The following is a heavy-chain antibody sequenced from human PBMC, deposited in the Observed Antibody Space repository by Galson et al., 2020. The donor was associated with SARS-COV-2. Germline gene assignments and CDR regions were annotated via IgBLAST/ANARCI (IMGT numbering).Heavy chain of an antibody. V-gene: IGHV3-23*01. CDR1: GLTFSSYA. CDR2: ISGSGGST. CDR3: AKDREVTIVGVVYIGGYFDY. Sequence: GGSLRLSCAASGLTFSSYAMSWVRQAPGKWLEWVSAISGSGGSTYNAAPVKGRFTISRATSKNTLYLKMNSLRAEDTAVYYCAKDREVTIVGVVYIGGYFDYWGQGTLVTVSS. J-gene: IGHJ4*02. D-gene: IGHD3-3*01.